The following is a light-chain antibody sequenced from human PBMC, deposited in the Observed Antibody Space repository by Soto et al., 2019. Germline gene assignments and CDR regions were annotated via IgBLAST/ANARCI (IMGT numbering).Light chain of an antibody. CDR1: QSISTY. Sequence: DIQMTQSPSALSAVLGDRVTITCRASQSISTYVNWYQQKPGKAPELLIYAASTLQSGVPSRFSGSGSGTDFTLTINSLQPEDFATFYCQQSFNTPLTFGGGTKVDIK. V-gene: IGKV1-39*01. J-gene: IGKJ4*01. CDR2: AAS. CDR3: QQSFNTPLT.